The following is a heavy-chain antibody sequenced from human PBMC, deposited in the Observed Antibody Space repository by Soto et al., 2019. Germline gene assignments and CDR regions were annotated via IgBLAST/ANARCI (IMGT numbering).Heavy chain of an antibody. V-gene: IGHV4-34*01. Sequence: SETLSLTCAVYGGSFSGYYWSWIRQPPGKGLEWIGEINHSGSTNYNPSLKSRVTISVDTSKNQFSLKLSSVTAADTAVYYCASRLFLGSLDYWGQGTLVTVSS. CDR2: INHSGST. J-gene: IGHJ4*02. CDR1: GGSFSGYY. CDR3: ASRLFLGSLDY. D-gene: IGHD3-3*01.